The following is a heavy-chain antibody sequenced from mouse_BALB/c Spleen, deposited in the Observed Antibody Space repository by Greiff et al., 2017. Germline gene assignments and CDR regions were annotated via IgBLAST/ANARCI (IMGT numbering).Heavy chain of an antibody. J-gene: IGHJ4*01. CDR2: ISSGGSYT. CDR1: GFTFSSYA. D-gene: IGHD2-3*01. V-gene: IGHV5-9-4*01. Sequence: EVQLVESGGGLVKPGGSLKLSCAASGFTFSSYAMSWVRQSPEKRLEWVAEISSGGSYTYYPDTVTGRFTISRDNAKNTLYLEMSSLRSEDTAMYYCARDLDGYYAMDYWGQGTSVTVSS. CDR3: ARDLDGYYAMDY.